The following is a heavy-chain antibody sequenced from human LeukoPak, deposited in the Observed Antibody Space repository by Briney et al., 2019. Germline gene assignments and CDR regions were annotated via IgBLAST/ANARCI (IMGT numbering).Heavy chain of an antibody. CDR3: AKARAFDSRGYAYFDY. D-gene: IGHD3-22*01. Sequence: GGSLRLSCAASGFSFRTYAMSWIRQAPGKGLEWVSAISDNSGKIYYADSVKGRFTISRDNSKSTLFMQMNSLRAEDTAVYYCAKARAFDSRGYAYFDYWGQGTLVTVSS. J-gene: IGHJ4*02. CDR2: ISDNSGKI. V-gene: IGHV3-23*01. CDR1: GFSFRTYA.